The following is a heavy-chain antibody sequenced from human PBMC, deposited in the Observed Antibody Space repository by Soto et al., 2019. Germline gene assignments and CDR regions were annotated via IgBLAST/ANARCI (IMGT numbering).Heavy chain of an antibody. V-gene: IGHV1-18*01. CDR3: ARVIAARPNYGMDV. J-gene: IGHJ6*02. CDR1: GYTFTDHG. CDR2: VSPYNGNT. D-gene: IGHD6-6*01. Sequence: ASVKVSCKTSGYTFTDHGLSWVRQAPGQGLEWLGWVSPYNGNTKYAQKFQGRVTMTTDTSTRTPYMELRSLRPDDTAVYYCARVIAARPNYGMDVWGQGTTVTVSS.